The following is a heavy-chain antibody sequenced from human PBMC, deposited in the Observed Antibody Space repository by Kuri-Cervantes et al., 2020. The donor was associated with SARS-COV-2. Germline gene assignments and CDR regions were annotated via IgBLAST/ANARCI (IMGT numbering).Heavy chain of an antibody. J-gene: IGHJ4*02. CDR3: AREGDLTGLFVY. CDR2: IRYDGSNK. CDR1: GFTFSSYG. Sequence: GESLKISCAASGFTFSSYGMHWVHQAPGKGLEWVAFIRYDGSNKYYADSVKGRFTISRDNSKNTLYLQMNSLRAEDTAVYYCAREGDLTGLFVYWGQGTLVTVSS. V-gene: IGHV3-30*02. D-gene: IGHD3-16*01.